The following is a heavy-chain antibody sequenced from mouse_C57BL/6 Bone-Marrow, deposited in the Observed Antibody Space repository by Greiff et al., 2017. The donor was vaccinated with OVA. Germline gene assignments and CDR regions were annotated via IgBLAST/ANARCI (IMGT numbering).Heavy chain of an antibody. Sequence: VQLQQSGAELAKPGASVKLSCKASGYTFTSYWMHWVKQRPGQGLEWIGYINPSSGYTKYNQKFKDKATLTAAKSSSTAYMQLSSLTYEDAAVYYCARPNGSYAMDYWGQGTSVTVSS. CDR3: ARPNGSYAMDY. CDR2: INPSSGYT. D-gene: IGHD1-1*01. J-gene: IGHJ4*01. CDR1: GYTFTSYW. V-gene: IGHV1-7*01.